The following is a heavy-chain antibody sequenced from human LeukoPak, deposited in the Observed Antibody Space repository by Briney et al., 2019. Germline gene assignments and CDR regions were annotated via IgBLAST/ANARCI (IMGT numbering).Heavy chain of an antibody. V-gene: IGHV3-30*02. CDR1: GFTFSSYG. CDR3: AKDSGYCSSTSCYAAAY. D-gene: IGHD2-2*01. Sequence: GGSLRLSCAASGFTFSSYGMHWVRQAPGKGLEWVAFIRYDGSNKYYADSVKGRFTISRDNSKNTLYLQMNSLRAEDTAVYDCAKDSGYCSSTSCYAAAYWGQGTLVTVSS. CDR2: IRYDGSNK. J-gene: IGHJ4*02.